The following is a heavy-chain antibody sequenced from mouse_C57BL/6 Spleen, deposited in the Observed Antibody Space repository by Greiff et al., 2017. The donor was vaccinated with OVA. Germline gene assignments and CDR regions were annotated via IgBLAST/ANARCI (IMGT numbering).Heavy chain of an antibody. Sequence: QVTLNESGPGILQSSQTLSLTCSFSGFSLSTSGMGVSWIRQPSGKGLEWLAHIYWDDDKRYNPSLKSRLTISKDTSRNQVFLKITSVDTADTATYYCARDYYCSEGYYFDYSCQGTTLTVSS. V-gene: IGHV8-12*01. CDR2: IYWDDDK. D-gene: IGHD1-1*01. J-gene: IGHJ2*01. CDR1: GFSLSTSGMG. CDR3: ARDYYCSEGYYFDY.